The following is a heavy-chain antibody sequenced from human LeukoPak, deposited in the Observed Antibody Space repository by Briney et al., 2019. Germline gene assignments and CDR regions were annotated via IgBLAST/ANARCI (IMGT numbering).Heavy chain of an antibody. J-gene: IGHJ5*02. CDR3: ARDRSSSYTRDWFDP. Sequence: SETLSLTCTVSGGTINGYYWSWIRQPAGKGLEWIGRVYNSESINYNPSLKSRVTMSIDTSKNQFSLKLNSVTAADTAVYYCARDRSSSYTRDWFDPWGQGALVTVSS. V-gene: IGHV4-4*07. CDR2: VYNSESI. D-gene: IGHD6-13*01. CDR1: GGTINGYY.